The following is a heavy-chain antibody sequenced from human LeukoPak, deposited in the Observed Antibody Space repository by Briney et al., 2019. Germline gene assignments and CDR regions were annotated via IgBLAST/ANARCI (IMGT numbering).Heavy chain of an antibody. CDR1: GFTFSSYS. CDR3: ASQGGLDISTGYIPAGAFDI. D-gene: IGHD3-9*01. J-gene: IGHJ3*02. CDR2: ISSSSSYI. Sequence: GGSLRLSCAASGFTFSSYSMNWVRQAPGRGLEWVSSISSSSSYIYYADSVKGRFTISRDNAKNSLYLQMNSLRAEDTAVYYCASQGGLDISTGYIPAGAFDIWGQGTMVTVSS. V-gene: IGHV3-21*01.